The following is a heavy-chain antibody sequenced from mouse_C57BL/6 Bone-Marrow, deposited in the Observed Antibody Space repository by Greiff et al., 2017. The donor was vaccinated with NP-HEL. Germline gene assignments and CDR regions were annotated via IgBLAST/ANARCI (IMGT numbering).Heavy chain of an antibody. CDR2: INPGSGGT. Sequence: VQLQQSGAELVRPGTSVKVSCKASGYAFTNYLIEWVQQRPGQGLEWIGVINPGSGGTNYNEKFKGTATLTADKSSSTAYMQLSSLTSEDSAVYFCARGGIYYDYAWFAYWGQGTLVTVSA. V-gene: IGHV1-54*01. J-gene: IGHJ3*01. CDR1: GYAFTNYL. CDR3: ARGGIYYDYAWFAY. D-gene: IGHD2-4*01.